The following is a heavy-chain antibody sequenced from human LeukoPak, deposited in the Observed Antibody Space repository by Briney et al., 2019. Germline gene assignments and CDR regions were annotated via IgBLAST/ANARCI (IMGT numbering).Heavy chain of an antibody. CDR2: ISAYNGNT. J-gene: IGHJ1*01. CDR3: ARDGYQPLDVTYFQH. D-gene: IGHD2-2*01. V-gene: IGHV1-18*01. CDR1: GYTFTCYG. Sequence: ASVKVSCKASGYTFTCYGISWVRQAPGQGLEWMGWISAYNGNTNYAQKLQGRVTMTTDTSTSTAYMDLRSLRSDDTAVYYCARDGYQPLDVTYFQHWGQGTLVTVSS.